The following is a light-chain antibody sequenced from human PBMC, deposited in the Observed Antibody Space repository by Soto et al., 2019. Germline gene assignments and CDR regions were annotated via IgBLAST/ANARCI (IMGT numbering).Light chain of an antibody. V-gene: IGKV3-20*01. CDR2: AAS. Sequence: EIALTQSPGTLSLSPGERATLSCRASQGVGNKYLAWYQQRPGQAPSLLIYAASSRATGVPDRFSGSGSGTDFTLTISRLEPEDFAVYDFQQYTNAHGITFGQGTRLESK. CDR3: QQYTNAHGIT. CDR1: QGVGNKY. J-gene: IGKJ5*01.